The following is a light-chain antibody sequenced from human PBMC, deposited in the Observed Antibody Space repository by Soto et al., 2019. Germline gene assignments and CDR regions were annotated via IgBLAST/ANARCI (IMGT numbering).Light chain of an antibody. CDR2: AAS. J-gene: IGKJ4*01. CDR1: QSISSY. Sequence: DIQMTQSPSSLSASVGDRVTITCRASQSISSYLNWYQQKPGKAPKLLIYAASSLQSGVPSRFSGSGFGTDFTLNISSLQPEDFATYYCQQSFSRPLTFGGGTKVDIK. CDR3: QQSFSRPLT. V-gene: IGKV1-39*01.